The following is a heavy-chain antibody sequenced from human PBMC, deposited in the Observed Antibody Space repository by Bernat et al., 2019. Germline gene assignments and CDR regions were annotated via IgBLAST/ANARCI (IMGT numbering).Heavy chain of an antibody. CDR3: ARDSLGWLRLGEYYYYYGMDV. J-gene: IGHJ6*02. Sequence: QVQLQESGPGLVKPSETLSLTCTVSGGSISSYYWSWIRQPPGKGLEWIGYIYYSGSTNYNPSLKSRVTISVDTSKNQFSLKLSSVTAADTAVYYCARDSLGWLRLGEYYYYYGMDVWGQGTTVTVSS. CDR2: IYYSGST. V-gene: IGHV4-59*01. D-gene: IGHD5-12*01. CDR1: GGSISSYY.